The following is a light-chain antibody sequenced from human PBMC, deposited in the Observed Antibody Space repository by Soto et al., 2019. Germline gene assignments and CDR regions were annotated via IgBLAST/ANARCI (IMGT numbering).Light chain of an antibody. CDR2: GAS. CDR1: QRISTW. J-gene: IGKJ3*01. CDR3: QQADSFPFT. V-gene: IGKV1-12*02. Sequence: DIQMIQSPSSVSASVGDRVTITCRASQRISTWLAWYQQKPGKGPKLLIYGASIWQSGVPSRFSGSGSGTDFTLIISSLQPEDFATYYCQQADSFPFTFGPGTKVDI.